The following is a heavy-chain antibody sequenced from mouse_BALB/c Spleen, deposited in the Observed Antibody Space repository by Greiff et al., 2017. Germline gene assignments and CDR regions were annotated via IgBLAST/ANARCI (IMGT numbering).Heavy chain of an antibody. CDR3: ARRYEPYWYFDV. J-gene: IGHJ1*01. CDR2: ISSGGSYT. V-gene: IGHV5-6*02. D-gene: IGHD2-3*01. Sequence: EVKVVESGGDLVKPGGSLKLSCAASGFTFSSYGMSWVRQTPDKRLEWVATISSGGSYTYYPDSVKGRFTISRDNAKNTLYLQMSSLKSEDTAMYYCARRYEPYWYFDVWGAGTTVTVSS. CDR1: GFTFSSYG.